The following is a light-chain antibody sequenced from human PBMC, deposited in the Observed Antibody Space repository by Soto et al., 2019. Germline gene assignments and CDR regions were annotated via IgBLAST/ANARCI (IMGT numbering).Light chain of an antibody. CDR2: AAS. Sequence: DIQMTQSPSSLSASVGDRVTITCRASESISSYLNWYQQRPGKAPKLLIYAASSLQSGVPSRFSGSGSGTDFTLTISNLQPEDLATSFCQQTYSNSLYTFGQGTTLDIK. J-gene: IGKJ2*01. CDR3: QQTYSNSLYT. CDR1: ESISSY. V-gene: IGKV1-39*01.